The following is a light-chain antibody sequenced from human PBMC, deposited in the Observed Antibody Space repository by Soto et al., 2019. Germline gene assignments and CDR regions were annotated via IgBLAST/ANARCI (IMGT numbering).Light chain of an antibody. CDR2: DVS. Sequence: EIVLTQSPATLSLSPGERATLSCRASQSVSSYLAWYQQKPGQAPRLLMYDVSNRATGIPVRFRGSGSGTEFTLTISSLQSEDSAVYYCHQYNSWPRGTFGPGTKVEIK. CDR3: HQYNSWPRGT. CDR1: QSVSSY. J-gene: IGKJ3*01. V-gene: IGKV3-15*01.